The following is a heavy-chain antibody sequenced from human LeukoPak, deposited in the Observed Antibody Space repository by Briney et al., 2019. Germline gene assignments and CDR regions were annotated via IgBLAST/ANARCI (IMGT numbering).Heavy chain of an antibody. V-gene: IGHV3-30*04. Sequence: AGGSLRLSCAASGFTFSSYAMHWVRQAPGKGLEWVAVISYDGSNKYYADSVKGRFTVSRDNSKNTLYLQMNSLRAEDTAVYYCARSRRRELLGTYFDYWGQGTLVTVSS. CDR1: GFTFSSYA. J-gene: IGHJ4*02. D-gene: IGHD1-26*01. CDR2: ISYDGSNK. CDR3: ARSRRRELLGTYFDY.